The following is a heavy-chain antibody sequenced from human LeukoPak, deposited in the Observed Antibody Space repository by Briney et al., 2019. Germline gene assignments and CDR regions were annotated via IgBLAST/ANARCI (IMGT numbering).Heavy chain of an antibody. D-gene: IGHD6-19*01. CDR3: ARDGLPVAVDN. CDR2: IKQDGSEK. V-gene: IGHV3-7*01. Sequence: GGSLRLSCAASGFTFSSYAMHWVRQAPGKGLEWVANIKQDGSEKYYVDSVKGRFTISRDNAKNSLYLQMNSLRAEDTAVYYCARDGLPVAVDNWGQGTLVPVSS. J-gene: IGHJ4*02. CDR1: GFTFSSYA.